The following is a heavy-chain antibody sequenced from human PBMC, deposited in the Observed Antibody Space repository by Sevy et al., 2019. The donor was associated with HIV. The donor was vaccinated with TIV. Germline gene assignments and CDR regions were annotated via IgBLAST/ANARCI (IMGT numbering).Heavy chain of an antibody. Sequence: ASVKVSCKASGYTFTSYDINWVRQATGQGLEWMGWMKPNSGNTGYAQKFQGRVTMTRNTSISTAYMELSSLRSEDTAVYHCARSAAAASRDAFDIWGQGTMVTVSS. V-gene: IGHV1-8*01. CDR1: GYTFTSYD. CDR2: MKPNSGNT. CDR3: ARSAAAASRDAFDI. J-gene: IGHJ3*02. D-gene: IGHD6-13*01.